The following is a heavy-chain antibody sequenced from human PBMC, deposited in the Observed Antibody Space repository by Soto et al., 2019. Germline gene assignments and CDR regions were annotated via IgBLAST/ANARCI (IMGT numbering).Heavy chain of an antibody. CDR1: SATMRTIRYD. CDR3: VRLQGYCITTGCYGHYAMDV. D-gene: IGHD2-2*01. Sequence: PSDGLSGIYRPSSATMRTIRYDRSWMQKPPAQGLDWIGLFYYSGSTHYNPSLKSRLTVSVDTSNYQFSLKVSSVTAADTAVYYCVRLQGYCITTGCYGHYAMDVWGQGT. J-gene: IGHJ6*02. V-gene: IGHV4-39*01. CDR2: FYYSGST.